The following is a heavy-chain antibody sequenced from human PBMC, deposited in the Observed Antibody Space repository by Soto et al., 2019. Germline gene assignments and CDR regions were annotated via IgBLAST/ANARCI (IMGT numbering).Heavy chain of an antibody. CDR1: GGTFSSYA. CDR3: ASPTRFLEWSPYYYGMDV. D-gene: IGHD3-3*01. J-gene: IGHJ6*02. CDR2: IIPIFGTA. Sequence: QVQLVQSGAEVKKPGSSVKVSCKASGGTFSSYAISWVRQAPGQGLEWMGGIIPIFGTANYAQKFQGRVTITADKSTSPAYMELSSLRSEDTAVYYCASPTRFLEWSPYYYGMDVWGQGTTVTVSS. V-gene: IGHV1-69*06.